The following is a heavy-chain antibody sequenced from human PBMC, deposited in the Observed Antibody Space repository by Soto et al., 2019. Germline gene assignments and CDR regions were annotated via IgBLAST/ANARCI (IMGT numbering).Heavy chain of an antibody. J-gene: IGHJ4*02. V-gene: IGHV3-74*01. CDR3: VRPRYDGSGTPFDY. Sequence: GGSLRVSCEASGFTLSGYGMHWVRQVPGKGLVWVSRISPDGSDTTHADSVKGRFTVSRDNAKNTLYLQMNSLRPEDTAVYYCVRPRYDGSGTPFDYRGQGTLVTVSS. D-gene: IGHD3-22*01. CDR1: GFTLSGYG. CDR2: ISPDGSDT.